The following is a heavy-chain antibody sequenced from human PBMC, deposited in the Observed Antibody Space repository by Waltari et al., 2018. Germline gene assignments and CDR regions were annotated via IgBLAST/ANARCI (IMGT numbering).Heavy chain of an antibody. V-gene: IGHV3-74*01. D-gene: IGHD1-26*01. J-gene: IGHJ4*02. CDR1: GFTFSNYW. Sequence: EVQLVESGGGLVQPGGSLRLSCAAYGFTFSNYWMHLVRQIPGKGLMWVSRINSDGTNIVYADSVRGRFTISKDNAKNTLYLQMNSLSAEDTAVYYCARDVDWGVGALGYWGQGTPVTVS. CDR3: ARDVDWGVGALGY. CDR2: INSDGTNI.